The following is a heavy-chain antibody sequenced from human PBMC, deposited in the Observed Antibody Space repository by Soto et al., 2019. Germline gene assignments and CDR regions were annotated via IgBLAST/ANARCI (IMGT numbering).Heavy chain of an antibody. J-gene: IGHJ4*02. CDR2: INAGNGNT. Sequence: ASVNVSCKASGYTFTSYAMHWVRQAPGQRLEWMGWINAGNGNTKYSQKFQGRVTITRDTSASTAYMELSSLRSEDTAVYYCARSLNYYDSSGYYYFDYWGQGTLVTVSS. D-gene: IGHD3-22*01. V-gene: IGHV1-3*01. CDR3: ARSLNYYDSSGYYYFDY. CDR1: GYTFTSYA.